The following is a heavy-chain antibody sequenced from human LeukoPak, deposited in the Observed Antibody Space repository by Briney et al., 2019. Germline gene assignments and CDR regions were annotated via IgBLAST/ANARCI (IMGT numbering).Heavy chain of an antibody. J-gene: IGHJ4*02. CDR3: ARVVATNFFDY. CDR1: GFTFSDYY. Sequence: PGGSLRLSCAASGFTFSDYYMIWIRQAPGKGLEWVSYISSSSSYTNYVDSVKGRLTISRDNAKNSLYLQMNSLRAEDTAVYYCARVVATNFFDYWGQGTLVTVSS. V-gene: IGHV3-11*06. CDR2: ISSSSSYT. D-gene: IGHD5-12*01.